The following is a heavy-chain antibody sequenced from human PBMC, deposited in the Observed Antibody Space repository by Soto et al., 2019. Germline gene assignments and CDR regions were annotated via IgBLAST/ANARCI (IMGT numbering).Heavy chain of an antibody. D-gene: IGHD3-3*01. CDR2: IYYSGTT. CDR1: GGSTSSSSYY. Sequence: SDTLSLTCTVSGGSTSSSSYYWGWIRQPPGKGLAWIGNIYYSGTTDYNPSLKSRVTVSTDTSRNQFSLTLSSVTAADTAVYYCVRFFGNAFDIWGPGTLVTV. J-gene: IGHJ3*02. CDR3: VRFFGNAFDI. V-gene: IGHV4-39*01.